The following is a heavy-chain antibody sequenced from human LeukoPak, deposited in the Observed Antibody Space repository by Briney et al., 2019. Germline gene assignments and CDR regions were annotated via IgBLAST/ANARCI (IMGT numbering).Heavy chain of an antibody. Sequence: SETLSLTCTVSGGSISSSSYYWGWIRQPPGKGLEWIGSIYYSGSTYYNPSLKSRVTISVDTSKNQFSLKLSSVTAADTAVYYCARQWRYCSSTSCLHFDYWGQGTLVTVSS. J-gene: IGHJ4*02. CDR3: ARQWRYCSSTSCLHFDY. CDR1: GGSISSSSYY. D-gene: IGHD2-2*01. V-gene: IGHV4-39*01. CDR2: IYYSGST.